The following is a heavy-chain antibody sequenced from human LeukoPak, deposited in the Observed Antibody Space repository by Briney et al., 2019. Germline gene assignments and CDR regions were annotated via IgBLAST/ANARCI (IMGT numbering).Heavy chain of an antibody. V-gene: IGHV3-9*01. D-gene: IGHD6-19*01. CDR2: ISWNSGTI. Sequence: PGGSLRLSCAASGFTFDDYAMNWVRQTPGMGLEWVSGISWNSGTIGYADSVKGRFTISRDNSKNTLYLQMNSLRAEDTAVYYCAREGRLGYYFDYWGQGTLVTVSS. J-gene: IGHJ4*02. CDR1: GFTFDDYA. CDR3: AREGRLGYYFDY.